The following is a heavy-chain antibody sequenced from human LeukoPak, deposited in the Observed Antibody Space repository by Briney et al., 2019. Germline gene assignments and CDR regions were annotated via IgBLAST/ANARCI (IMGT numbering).Heavy chain of an antibody. CDR1: GYTFTNYG. D-gene: IGHD5-12*01. V-gene: IGHV1-18*01. CDR2: ISDYNGNT. J-gene: IGHJ4*02. CDR3: TRAPRPITYYFDY. Sequence: ASVKVSCKASGYTFTNYGISWVRQAPGQGFEWMGWISDYNGNTNYAQKLKGRVTMTTDTSTSTAYMGLRSLRSDDTAVYYCTRAPRPITYYFDYWGQGTLVTVSS.